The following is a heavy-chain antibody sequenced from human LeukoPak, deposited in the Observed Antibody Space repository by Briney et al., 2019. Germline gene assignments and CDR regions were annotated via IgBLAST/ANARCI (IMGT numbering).Heavy chain of an antibody. J-gene: IGHJ4*02. Sequence: PGGSLRLSCAASGFTFSSYGMHWVRQAPGKGLEWVAFIRYDGSNKYYADSVKGRFTISRDNSKNTLYLQMNSLRAEDTAVYYCAKGHFMVRGVIDYWGQGTLVTVSS. CDR2: IRYDGSNK. D-gene: IGHD3-10*01. CDR1: GFTFSSYG. V-gene: IGHV3-30*02. CDR3: AKGHFMVRGVIDY.